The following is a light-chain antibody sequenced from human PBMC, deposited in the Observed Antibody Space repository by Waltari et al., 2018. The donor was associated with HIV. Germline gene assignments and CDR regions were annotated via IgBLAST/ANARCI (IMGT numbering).Light chain of an antibody. J-gene: IGLJ2*01. CDR3: VAWDDSLRGVV. CDR2: RNN. Sequence: SVLTQPPSASGTPGQRVTISCYGSTSNIGSNDVFWYQHLPGAAPKPLIHRNNQRPSGVPDRFSGSTSGTSASLAISGLRSEDEADYYCVAWDDSLRGVVFGGGTKVAAL. CDR1: TSNIGSND. V-gene: IGLV1-47*01.